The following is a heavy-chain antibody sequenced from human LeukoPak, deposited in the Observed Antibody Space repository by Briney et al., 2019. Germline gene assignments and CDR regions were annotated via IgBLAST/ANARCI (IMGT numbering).Heavy chain of an antibody. CDR1: GYSFTSYW. D-gene: IGHD2-15*01. CDR2: IYPGDPDT. J-gene: IGHJ5*02. V-gene: IGHV5-51*01. Sequence: GESLKISCKGSGYSFTSYWIGWVRQMPGKGLEWMGIIYPGDPDTRYSPSFQGQVTISADKSISTAYLQWSSLKASDTAMYYCARLRYCSGGSCYSGIDWFDPWGQGTLVTVSS. CDR3: ARLRYCSGGSCYSGIDWFDP.